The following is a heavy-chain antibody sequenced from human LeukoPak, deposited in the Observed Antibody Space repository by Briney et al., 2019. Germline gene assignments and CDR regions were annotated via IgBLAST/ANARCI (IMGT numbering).Heavy chain of an antibody. CDR3: ARVRGSGSHIWSGAFDI. J-gene: IGHJ3*02. V-gene: IGHV1-69*01. CDR2: IIPIFGTA. CDR1: GGTFSSYA. D-gene: IGHD3-10*01. Sequence: SVKVSCKASGGTFSSYAISWVRQAPGQGLEWMGGIIPIFGTANYAQKFQGRVTITADESTSTAYMELSSLRSEDTAVYYCARVRGSGSHIWSGAFDIWAKGQWSPSLQ.